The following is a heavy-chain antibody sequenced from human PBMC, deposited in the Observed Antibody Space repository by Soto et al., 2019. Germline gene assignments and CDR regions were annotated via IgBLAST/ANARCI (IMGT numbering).Heavy chain of an antibody. CDR2: IYYSGST. Sequence: PSETLSLTCTVSGGSISNSNYYWGWIRQPPGKWLEWIGTIYYSGSTYYNPSLKSRVTISVDTSKSQFSLKLSSVTAADTAVYYCARRVVVAGSSSLYPGFVDYWGQGTLVTVSS. J-gene: IGHJ4*02. CDR3: ARRVVVAGSSSLYPGFVDY. V-gene: IGHV4-39*01. D-gene: IGHD2-15*01. CDR1: GGSISNSNYY.